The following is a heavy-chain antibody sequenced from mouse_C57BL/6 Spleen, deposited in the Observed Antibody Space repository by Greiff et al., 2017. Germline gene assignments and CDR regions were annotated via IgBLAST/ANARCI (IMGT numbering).Heavy chain of an antibody. CDR1: GYTFTSYW. CDR2: IYPGSGRT. J-gene: IGHJ3*01. CDR3: ARAYYSNPSCFAY. D-gene: IGHD2-5*01. Sequence: QVQLMESGAELVKPGASVKMSCKASGYTFTSYWITWVKQRPGKGLEWIGDIYPGSGRTNYNEKFKSKVTLTVDTSYSTAYMQRSSLTSEDSAVYYCARAYYSNPSCFAYWGQGTLVTVSA. V-gene: IGHV1-55*01.